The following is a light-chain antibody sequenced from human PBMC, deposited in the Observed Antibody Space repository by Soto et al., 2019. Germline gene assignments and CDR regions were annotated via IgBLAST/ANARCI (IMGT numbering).Light chain of an antibody. V-gene: IGKV1-17*01. CDR3: LQHNSYRWT. CDR1: QGIRNX. J-gene: IGKJ1*01. CDR2: AAS. Sequence: DLQMTQSPSSLSASVGDRVTITCRASQGIRNXLGWYQQKPGKAPKRLIYAASSLQSGVPSRFSGSGSGTEFTLTISSLQPEDFATYYCLQHNSYRWTFGQGTKVEIK.